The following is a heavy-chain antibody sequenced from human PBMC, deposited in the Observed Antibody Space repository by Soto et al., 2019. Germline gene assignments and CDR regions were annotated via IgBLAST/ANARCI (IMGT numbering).Heavy chain of an antibody. V-gene: IGHV4-59*01. J-gene: IGHJ4*02. CDR3: AQTHGWPCFDI. CDR2: IYNGEST. CDR1: GASICSRY. Sequence: QLQESGPGLVKSSETMSLTCTASGASICSRYWSWVRQPPGKGLEWIGHIYNGESTNYNPSLKSRVTISVHTSKYQVSLNLGSVTAAHTAVYYCAQTHGWPCFDIWGQGILITVSS. D-gene: IGHD6-19*01.